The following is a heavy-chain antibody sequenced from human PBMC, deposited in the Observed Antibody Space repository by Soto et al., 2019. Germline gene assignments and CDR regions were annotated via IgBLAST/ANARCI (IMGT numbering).Heavy chain of an antibody. V-gene: IGHV3-30-3*01. CDR1: GFTFSSYA. D-gene: IGHD2-2*01. CDR2: MSYDGNNK. J-gene: IGHJ6*02. Sequence: PGGSLRLSCAASGFTFSSYAMSWVRQAPGKGLEWVAVMSYDGNNKYYADSVKGRFTISRDSSKNTLDLQMNSLRGEDTAVYYCARGAYCNGTSCHRYGMDVWGQGTTVTVSS. CDR3: ARGAYCNGTSCHRYGMDV.